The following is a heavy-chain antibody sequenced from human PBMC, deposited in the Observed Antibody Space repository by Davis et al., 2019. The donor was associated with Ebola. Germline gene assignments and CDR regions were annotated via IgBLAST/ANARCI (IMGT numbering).Heavy chain of an antibody. D-gene: IGHD4-23*01. J-gene: IGHJ5*02. Sequence: SETLSLTCTVSGGSMSPYYWSWIRQPPGKGLEWIGYIYYSGSTSYNPSLKSRVTISVDTSENQFSLKLTSVTAADTAVYYCARHTSYGGKTWFDPWGQGTLVTVSS. CDR3: ARHTSYGGKTWFDP. CDR1: GGSMSPYY. CDR2: IYYSGST. V-gene: IGHV4-59*08.